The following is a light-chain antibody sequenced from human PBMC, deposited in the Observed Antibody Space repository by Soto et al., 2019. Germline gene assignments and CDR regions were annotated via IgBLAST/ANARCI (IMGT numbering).Light chain of an antibody. Sequence: EIVLTQSPGTLSLSPGERATLFCRASQSVSSSYLAWYQQKPGQAPRLLIYGASSRAAGIPDRFSGSGSGTDFTLTISRLEPEDFAVYYCQQYGSSSETFGQGTKVDIK. J-gene: IGKJ1*01. CDR3: QQYGSSSET. CDR1: QSVSSSY. V-gene: IGKV3-20*01. CDR2: GAS.